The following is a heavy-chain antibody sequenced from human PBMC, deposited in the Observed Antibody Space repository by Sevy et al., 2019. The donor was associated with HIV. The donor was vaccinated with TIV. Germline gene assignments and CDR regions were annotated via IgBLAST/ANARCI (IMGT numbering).Heavy chain of an antibody. CDR3: GRSGSYYQVSWFDP. Sequence: SETLSLTCGVYNGSFSGYYWSWIRQSPEKGLEWIGQINHSGSTNYNPSRKSRITISIDMSKSQFSLNLSSVTAADTAIYYCGRSGSYYQVSWFDPWGQGTLVTVSS. CDR1: NGSFSGYY. J-gene: IGHJ5*02. CDR2: INHSGST. V-gene: IGHV4-34*01. D-gene: IGHD3-10*01.